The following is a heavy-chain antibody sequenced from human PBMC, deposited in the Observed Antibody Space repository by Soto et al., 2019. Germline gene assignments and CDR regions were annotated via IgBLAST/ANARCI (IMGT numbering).Heavy chain of an antibody. CDR3: ARHGPNLGYYGDYNPFAY. CDR1: GGSISSYY. V-gene: IGHV4-59*08. CDR2: IYYSGST. Sequence: PSETLSLTCTVSGGSISSYYWSWIRQPPGKGLEWIGYIYYSGSTNYNPSLKSRVTISVDTSKNQFSLKLSSVTAADTAVYYCARHGPNLGYYGDYNPFAYWGQGTLVTVSS. D-gene: IGHD4-17*01. J-gene: IGHJ4*02.